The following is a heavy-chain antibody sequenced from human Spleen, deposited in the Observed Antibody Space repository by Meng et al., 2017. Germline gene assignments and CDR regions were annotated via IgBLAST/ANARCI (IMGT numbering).Heavy chain of an antibody. CDR1: GASIRSDGYY. Sequence: LRLSCTVSGASIRSDGYYWHWIRQHPGKGLEWIAYIYHSGGTYSNPSLRSRTTLSVDTSNNQFSLKLSSVTAADTAVYYCARDRGGYATFDNWGQGTLVTVSS. CDR3: ARDRGGYATFDN. CDR2: IYHSGGT. J-gene: IGHJ4*02. D-gene: IGHD5-12*01. V-gene: IGHV4-31*03.